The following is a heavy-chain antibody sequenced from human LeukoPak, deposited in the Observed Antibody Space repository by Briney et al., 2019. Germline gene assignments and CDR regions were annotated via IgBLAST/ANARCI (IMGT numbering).Heavy chain of an antibody. CDR3: AKATGVRQQLVLDY. V-gene: IGHV3-43*01. CDR1: GFTFDDNT. D-gene: IGHD6-13*01. J-gene: IGHJ4*02. Sequence: GGSLRLSCAASGFTFDDNTMHWVRQAPGKGLEWVSLISWDGGSTYYADSVKGRFTISRDNSKNSLYLQMNSLRTEDTALYYCAKATGVRQQLVLDYWGQGTLVTVSS. CDR2: ISWDGGST.